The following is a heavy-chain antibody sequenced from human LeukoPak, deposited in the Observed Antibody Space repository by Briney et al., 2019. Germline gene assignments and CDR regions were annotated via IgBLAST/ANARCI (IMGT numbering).Heavy chain of an antibody. D-gene: IGHD6-19*01. Sequence: SETLSLTCTVSGGSMSSFYWSWFRQPPGKRLEWIGYIYYSGSTNYNPSLKSRVTISVDTSKNRFSLKLTSVTAADTAVYYCARGGWSLDYWGQGTLVTASS. V-gene: IGHV4-59*01. CDR2: IYYSGST. J-gene: IGHJ4*02. CDR1: GGSMSSFY. CDR3: ARGGWSLDY.